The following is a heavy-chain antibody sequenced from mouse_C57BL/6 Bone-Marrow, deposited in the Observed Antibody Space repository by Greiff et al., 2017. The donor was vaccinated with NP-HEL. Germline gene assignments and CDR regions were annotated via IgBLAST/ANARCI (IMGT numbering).Heavy chain of an antibody. CDR1: GFSLSTFGMG. J-gene: IGHJ1*03. D-gene: IGHD1-1*01. Sequence: QVTLKVSGPGILQPSQTLSLTCSFSGFSLSTFGMGVGWIRQPSGKGLEWLAHIWWDDDKYYNPALKSRLTISKDTSKNQVFLKIANVDTADTATYYCARWDYYGSSSHWYFDVWGTGTTVTVSS. CDR2: IWWDDDK. CDR3: ARWDYYGSSSHWYFDV. V-gene: IGHV8-8*01.